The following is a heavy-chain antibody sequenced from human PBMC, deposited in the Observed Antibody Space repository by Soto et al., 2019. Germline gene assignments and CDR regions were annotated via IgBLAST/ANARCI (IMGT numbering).Heavy chain of an antibody. D-gene: IGHD3-10*01. CDR1: GYTFTSYY. V-gene: IGHV1-46*03. CDR3: ARGAYYYGSGSYTHYYMDV. Sequence: ASVKVSCKASGYTFTSYYMHWVRQAPGQGLEWMGIINPSGGSTSYAQKFQGRVTMTRDTSTSTVYMELSSLRSEDTAVYYCARGAYYYGSGSYTHYYMDVWGKGTTVTV. CDR2: INPSGGST. J-gene: IGHJ6*03.